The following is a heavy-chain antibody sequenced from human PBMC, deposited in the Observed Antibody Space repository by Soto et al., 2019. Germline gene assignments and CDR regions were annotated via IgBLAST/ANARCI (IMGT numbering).Heavy chain of an antibody. CDR1: GFTFSGHW. J-gene: IGHJ3*02. Sequence: EVQLVESGGDLVRPGGSLRLSCAASGFTFSGHWMHWVRQVPGKGLEWVSRVNTDGGTSAYADSVKGRFTISRENAKNTLDPQMSGLRAEDAAVYYCAREAGYCSRTSCYRRAFDTWGQGTTVSVSS. V-gene: IGHV3-74*03. CDR3: AREAGYCSRTSCYRRAFDT. CDR2: VNTDGGTS. D-gene: IGHD2-2*01.